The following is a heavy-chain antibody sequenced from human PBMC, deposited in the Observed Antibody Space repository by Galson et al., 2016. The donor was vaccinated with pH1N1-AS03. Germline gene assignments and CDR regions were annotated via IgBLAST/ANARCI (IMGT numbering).Heavy chain of an antibody. CDR2: IAFDANRE. Sequence: SLRLSCAASGFTFSSFGMHWFRQAPGKGLERVTFIAFDANREYYADSVRGRFTISRDNSKNTVYLQMNSLKSDDSAVYYCVKESLCEGGNCNSRVLEAYDIWGQGTVVTVSS. CDR1: GFTFSSFG. D-gene: IGHD2-21*01. V-gene: IGHV3-30*02. J-gene: IGHJ3*02. CDR3: VKESLCEGGNCNSRVLEAYDI.